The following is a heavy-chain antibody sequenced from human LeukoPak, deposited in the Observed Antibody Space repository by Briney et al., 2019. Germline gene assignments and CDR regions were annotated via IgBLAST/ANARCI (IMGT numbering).Heavy chain of an antibody. CDR3: ARWGVAAFDAFDI. CDR2: IYHSGST. Sequence: SETLSLTCTVSGGSISSGGYYWSWIRQPPGKGLEWIGYIYHSGSTYYNPSLKSRVTISVDRSKNQFSLKLSSVTAADTAVYYCARWGVAAFDAFDIWGQGTMVTVSS. D-gene: IGHD2-15*01. CDR1: GGSISSGGYY. V-gene: IGHV4-30-2*01. J-gene: IGHJ3*02.